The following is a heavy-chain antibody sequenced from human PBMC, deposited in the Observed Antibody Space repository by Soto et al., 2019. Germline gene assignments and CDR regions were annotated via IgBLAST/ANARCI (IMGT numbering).Heavy chain of an antibody. J-gene: IGHJ4*02. D-gene: IGHD3-22*01. CDR1: GGSISSGGYY. V-gene: IGHV4-31*03. CDR2: IYYSGST. CDR3: ARVPASHYYDSSGYYYDAFYFDY. Sequence: SETLSLTCTVSGGSISSGGYYWSWIRQHPGKGLEWIGYIYYSGSTYYNPSLKSRVTISVDTSKNQFSLKLSSVTAADTAVYYCARVPASHYYDSSGYYYDAFYFDYWGQGTLVTVS.